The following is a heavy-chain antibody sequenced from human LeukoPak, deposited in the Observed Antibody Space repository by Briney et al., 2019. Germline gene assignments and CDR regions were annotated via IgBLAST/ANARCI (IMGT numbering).Heavy chain of an antibody. CDR1: GGSVSNGNYY. J-gene: IGHJ3*02. V-gene: IGHV4-61*01. CDR2: IYYSGST. CDR3: ARVTYYYDSSGYFLDAFDI. Sequence: KTSETLSLTCTVSGGSVSNGNYYWSWIRQPPGKGLEWIGYIYYSGSTNYNPSLKSRVTISVDTSKNQFSLKLSSVTAADTAVYYCARVTYYYDSSGYFLDAFDIWGQGTMVTVSS. D-gene: IGHD3-22*01.